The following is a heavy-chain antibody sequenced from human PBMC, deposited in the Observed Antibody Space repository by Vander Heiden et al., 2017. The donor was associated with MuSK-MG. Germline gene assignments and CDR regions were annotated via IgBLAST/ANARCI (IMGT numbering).Heavy chain of an antibody. V-gene: IGHV3-23*01. CDR2: ISGSGGST. CDR1: GFTFTSYA. D-gene: IGHD1-26*01. Sequence: EVQLLVSGGGLVQPGGSLRLSCAASGFTFTSYAMSCVRQGPGKGLEGVSPISGSGGSTYHADSVKGRFTISRDNAKNTLYLQMNSLRAEDTAVYYCARALLSGSYPYYFDYWGQGTLVTVSS. CDR3: ARALLSGSYPYYFDY. J-gene: IGHJ4*02.